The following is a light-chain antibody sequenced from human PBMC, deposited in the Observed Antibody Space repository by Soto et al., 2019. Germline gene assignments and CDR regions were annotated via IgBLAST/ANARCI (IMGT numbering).Light chain of an antibody. CDR1: SSNIGAGYD. Sequence: QSVLTQPPSVSGAPGQRVTISCTGSSSNIGAGYDVHWYQQLPGTAPKLLIYGNGNRPSGVPDRFSGSKSGTSASLAISGLRSDDESDYYCVAWDDSLSGYVFGTGTKLTVL. CDR2: GNG. CDR3: VAWDDSLSGYV. V-gene: IGLV1-40*01. J-gene: IGLJ1*01.